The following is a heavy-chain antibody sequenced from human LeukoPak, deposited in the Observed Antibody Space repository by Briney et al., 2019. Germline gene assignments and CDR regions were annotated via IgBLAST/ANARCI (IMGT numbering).Heavy chain of an antibody. CDR2: ISYDGSNK. J-gene: IGHJ4*02. D-gene: IGHD1-7*01. CDR1: GLTFSGYA. Sequence: PGGSLSFSCAASGLTFSGYALHWVRQAPGKGLEGVAVISYDGSNKYYADSVKGRFTISRDNSKNTLYLQMNSLRAEDTAVYYCARDSTAELELLDYWGQGTLVTVSS. V-gene: IGHV3-30*01. CDR3: ARDSTAELELLDY.